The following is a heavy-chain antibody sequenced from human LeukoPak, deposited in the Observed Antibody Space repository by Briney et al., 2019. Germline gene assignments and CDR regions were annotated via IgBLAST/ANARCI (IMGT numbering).Heavy chain of an antibody. V-gene: IGHV4-34*01. Sequence: SETLSLTCAVYGGSFSGYYWSWIRQPPGKGLEWIGEINHSGSTNYNPSLKSRVTISVDTSKNQFSLKLSSVTAADTAVYYCARVGARYCSGGSCYTNWGQGTLVTVSS. D-gene: IGHD2-15*01. CDR3: ARVGARYCSGGSCYTN. CDR1: GGSFSGYY. J-gene: IGHJ4*02. CDR2: INHSGST.